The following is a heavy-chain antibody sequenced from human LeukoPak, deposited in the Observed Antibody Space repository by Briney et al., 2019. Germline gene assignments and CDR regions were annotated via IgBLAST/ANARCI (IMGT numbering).Heavy chain of an antibody. Sequence: GGSLRLSCVASGFTFSSYAMHWVRQAPGKGLEWVAVISYDGSNKYYADSVKGRFTISRDNSKNTLYLQMNSLRAEDTAVYYCARGLVVVITTGLWFDPWGQGTLVTVSS. J-gene: IGHJ5*02. CDR3: ARGLVVVITTGLWFDP. D-gene: IGHD3-22*01. CDR1: GFTFSSYA. CDR2: ISYDGSNK. V-gene: IGHV3-30*01.